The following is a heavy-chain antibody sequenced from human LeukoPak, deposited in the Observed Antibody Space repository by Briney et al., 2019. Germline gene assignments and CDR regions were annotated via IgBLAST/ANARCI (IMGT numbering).Heavy chain of an antibody. CDR1: GGSISSYY. Sequence: SGTLSLTCTVSGGSISSYYWSWIRQPPGKGLEWIGYIYYSGSTNYNPSLKSRVTISVDTSKNQFSLKLSSVTAADTAVYYCARDLGALGAFDIWGQGTMVTVSS. V-gene: IGHV4-59*01. J-gene: IGHJ3*02. CDR3: ARDLGALGAFDI. D-gene: IGHD1-26*01. CDR2: IYYSGST.